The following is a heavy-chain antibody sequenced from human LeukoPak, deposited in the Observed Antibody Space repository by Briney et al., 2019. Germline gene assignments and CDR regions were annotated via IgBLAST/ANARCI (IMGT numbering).Heavy chain of an antibody. CDR3: ARGDRGQTTGHSYYYYYYMDV. D-gene: IGHD2-8*02. J-gene: IGHJ6*03. CDR1: GYTFTRYE. V-gene: IGHV1-46*01. Sequence: GASATVSCKAFGYTFTRYEMHWVRQAPGQGLEWMGIINPSGSTYYAQKFQGRVTMTRDMSTSTVYMDLSSLRSEDTAVYYCARGDRGQTTGHSYYYYYYMDVWGKGTTVTVSS. CDR2: INPSGST.